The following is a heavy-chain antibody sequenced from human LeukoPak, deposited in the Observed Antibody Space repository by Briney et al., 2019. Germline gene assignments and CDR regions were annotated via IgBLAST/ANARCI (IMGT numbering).Heavy chain of an antibody. V-gene: IGHV3-23*01. CDR1: AFTFSTYA. Sequence: GGSLRLSCAASAFTFSTYAMSWVRQAPGMGLEWVSGISGSGAGTYYADSVKGRFTISRDNSKNTLYLQMNSLRAEDTAVYYCAKDFKSWVRGANFDYWGQGTLVTVSS. CDR3: AKDFKSWVRGANFDY. J-gene: IGHJ4*02. CDR2: ISGSGAGT. D-gene: IGHD3-10*01.